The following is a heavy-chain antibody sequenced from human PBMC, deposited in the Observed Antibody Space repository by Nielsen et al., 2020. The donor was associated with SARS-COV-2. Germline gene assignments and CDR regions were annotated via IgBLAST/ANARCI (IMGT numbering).Heavy chain of an antibody. CDR1: GGTFSSYA. CDR2: IIPILGIA. V-gene: IGHV1-69*04. CDR3: ASQTDDFWSGPVPSDY. D-gene: IGHD3-3*01. J-gene: IGHJ4*02. Sequence: SVKVSCKASGGTFSSYAISWVRQAPGQGLEWMGRIIPILGIANYAQKFQGRVTITADKSTSTAYMELSSLRSDDTAVYYCASQTDDFWSGPVPSDYWGQGTLVTVSS.